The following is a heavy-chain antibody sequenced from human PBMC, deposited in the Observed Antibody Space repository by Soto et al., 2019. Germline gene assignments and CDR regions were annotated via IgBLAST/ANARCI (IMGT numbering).Heavy chain of an antibody. CDR1: GFKFSMFG. CDR2: ISSSSTTI. J-gene: IGHJ5*02. Sequence: LQESGGDLVQPGGSLRLSCAASGFKFSMFGMNWVRQAPGKGLEWIAYISSSSTTIVYGGSVEGRFTVSRDNVENSLYLQMKSLRDDDTAVYSCARDRGGVVAGFNWLDPWGHGTPVTVST. V-gene: IGHV3-48*02. CDR3: ARDRGGVVAGFNWLDP. D-gene: IGHD6-19*01.